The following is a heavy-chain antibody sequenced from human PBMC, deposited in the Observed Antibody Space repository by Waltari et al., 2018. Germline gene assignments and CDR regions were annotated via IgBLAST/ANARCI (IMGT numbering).Heavy chain of an antibody. D-gene: IGHD1-1*01. CDR3: AHRLVSHYNNWDTGVFDY. CDR2: AYWDNDN. J-gene: IGHJ4*02. Sequence: QITLRESGPVRVKPTQTLTLTCTFSGFSLGPPGVGVGWIRQSPGPALECLAFAYWDNDNRYNTSLKSRLTVAKDTSRNEVVLTRTNMDPVDTATYYCAHRLVSHYNNWDTGVFDYWGQGILVTVSS. V-gene: IGHV2-5*02. CDR1: GFSLGPPGVG.